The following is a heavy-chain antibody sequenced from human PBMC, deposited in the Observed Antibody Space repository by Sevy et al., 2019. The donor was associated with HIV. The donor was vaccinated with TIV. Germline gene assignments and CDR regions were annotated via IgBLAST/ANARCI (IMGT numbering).Heavy chain of an antibody. D-gene: IGHD3-22*01. CDR3: TTHASDFDSSGYLERDAFDI. J-gene: IGHJ3*02. CDR2: IYAGGST. CDR1: GFKVSDNY. V-gene: IGHV3-53*01. Sequence: GGSLRLSCAASGFKVSDNYMSWVRQAPGKGLEWVSVIYAGGSTYYADSVKGRFTISRDNSKNTLYLQMKSLRAEDTAVYYCTTHASDFDSSGYLERDAFDIWGQGTMVTVSS.